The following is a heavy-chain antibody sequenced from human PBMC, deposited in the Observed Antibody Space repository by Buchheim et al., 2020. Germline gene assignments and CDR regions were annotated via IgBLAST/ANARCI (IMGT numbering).Heavy chain of an antibody. CDR1: GFTFDTYA. CDR3: VKKTPFDS. J-gene: IGHJ4*02. V-gene: IGHV3-48*02. D-gene: IGHD2-15*01. Sequence: EVQLVESGGGLVQPGGSLRLSCKASGFTFDTYAMNWVRQAPGKGLEWIAYISSTSTPIYYADSVKGRFTISRDNAKTSVSLQMNSLRDEDTGVYYCVKKTPFDSWGQGTL. CDR2: ISSTSTPI.